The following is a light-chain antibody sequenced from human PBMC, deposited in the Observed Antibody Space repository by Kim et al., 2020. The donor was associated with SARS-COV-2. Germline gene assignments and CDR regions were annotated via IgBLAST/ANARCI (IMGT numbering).Light chain of an antibody. CDR3: QVSDWPSDHPWV. J-gene: IGLJ3*02. V-gene: IGLV3-21*01. CDR2: YDS. Sequence: GNPATITWGGNEIRYKSVHAYQQKPGQAPVLVIYYDSGRLSGIPERFSGSNSGNPATLTISRVEAGDEAGYYCQVSDWPSDHPWVFGGGTQLTVL. CDR1: EIRYKS.